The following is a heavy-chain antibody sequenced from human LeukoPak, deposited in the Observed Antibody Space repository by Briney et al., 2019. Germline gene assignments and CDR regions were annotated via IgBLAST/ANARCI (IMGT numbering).Heavy chain of an antibody. J-gene: IGHJ6*02. D-gene: IGHD2-15*01. CDR1: GGSISSYY. Sequence: SETLSLTCTVSGGSISSYYWSWIRQPPGKGLEWIGEINHSGSTNYNPSLKSRVTISVDTSKNQFSLKLSSVTAADTAVYYCARALLGYCSGGSCYPYYYYYGMDVWGQGTTVTVSS. V-gene: IGHV4-34*01. CDR3: ARALLGYCSGGSCYPYYYYYGMDV. CDR2: INHSGST.